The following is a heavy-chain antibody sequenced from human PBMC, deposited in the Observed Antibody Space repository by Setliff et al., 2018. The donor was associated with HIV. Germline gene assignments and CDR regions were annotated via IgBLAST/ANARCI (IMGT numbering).Heavy chain of an antibody. V-gene: IGHV4-59*10. CDR2: IYTSGST. CDR1: NGSFSGYY. D-gene: IGHD1-1*01. Sequence: PSETLSLTCAVYNGSFSGYYWTWIRQPPGKGLEWIGSIYTSGSTNYNPSLKSRVTISVDTSKNQFSLKLSSVTAADTAVYYCARGNYYYYYYMDVWGKGTTVTVSS. J-gene: IGHJ6*03. CDR3: ARGNYYYYYYMDV.